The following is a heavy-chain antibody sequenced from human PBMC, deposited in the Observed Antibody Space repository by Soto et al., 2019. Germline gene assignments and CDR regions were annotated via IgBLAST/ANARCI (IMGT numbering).Heavy chain of an antibody. CDR2: IYPGDSDT. CDR3: AGVPSSFQDAFDI. Sequence: PGESLKISCKGSGYSFTSYWIGWVRQMPGKGLEWMGIIYPGDSDTRYSPSFQGQVTISADKSISTAYLQWSSLKASDTAMYYCAGVPSSFQDAFDIWGQGTMVTVSS. D-gene: IGHD2-8*01. CDR1: GYSFTSYW. J-gene: IGHJ3*02. V-gene: IGHV5-51*01.